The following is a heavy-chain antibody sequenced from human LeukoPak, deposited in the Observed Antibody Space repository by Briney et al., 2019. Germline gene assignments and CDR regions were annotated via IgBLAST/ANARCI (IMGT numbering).Heavy chain of an antibody. J-gene: IGHJ4*02. CDR2: IAGSGDST. CDR1: GFTFSSYA. Sequence: GGSLRLSCAASGFTFSSYAMSWVRQAPGKGLEWVSAIAGSGDSTYYADSVKGRLTISRDSSKNTLYLQMNSLRAEDTAVYYCASGGYGSGGYYSFDYWGQGTLVTVSS. D-gene: IGHD3-10*01. V-gene: IGHV3-23*01. CDR3: ASGGYGSGGYYSFDY.